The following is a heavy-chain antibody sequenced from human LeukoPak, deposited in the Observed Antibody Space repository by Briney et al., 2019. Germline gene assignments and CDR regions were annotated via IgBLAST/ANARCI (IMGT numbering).Heavy chain of an antibody. D-gene: IGHD6-6*01. J-gene: IGHJ6*03. CDR2: TYYRSKWYN. V-gene: IGHV6-1*01. CDR3: ARAAPSIAARRGYYYYMDV. CDR1: GDSVSSNSAA. Sequence: SQTLSLTCAISGDSVSSNSAAWNWIRQSPSRGLEWLGRTYYRSKWYNDYAVSVKSRITINPDTSKNQFSLQLNSVTPEDTAVYYCARAAPSIAARRGYYYYMDVWGKGTTVTVSS.